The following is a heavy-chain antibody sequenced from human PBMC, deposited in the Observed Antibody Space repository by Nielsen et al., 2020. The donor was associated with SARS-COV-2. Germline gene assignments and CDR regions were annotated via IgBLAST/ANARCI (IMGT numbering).Heavy chain of an antibody. V-gene: IGHV4-39*07. Sequence: GSLRLSCSVSGASISSSSYFWAWIRPPPGKGLEWIGNIYYSGSTYYNPSLKSRVTISVDTSKNQFSLRLSSVTAADTAVYSCARWVDTAMARTFDHWGQGTLVTVSS. D-gene: IGHD5-18*01. J-gene: IGHJ4*02. CDR3: ARWVDTAMARTFDH. CDR1: GASISSSSYF. CDR2: IYYSGST.